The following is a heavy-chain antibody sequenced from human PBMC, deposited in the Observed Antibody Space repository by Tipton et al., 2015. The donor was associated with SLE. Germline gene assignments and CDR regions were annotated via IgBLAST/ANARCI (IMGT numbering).Heavy chain of an antibody. CDR1: GFTFSSYS. V-gene: IGHV3-30*03. CDR2: IQFDGFTK. Sequence: SLRLSCAASGFTFSSYSINWVRQAPGKGLEWVAFIQFDGFTKHYADSVQGRFTVSRDNSKNTVHLQMNSLRGEDTAVYYCAREDCSGAPCLGDHWGQGTLVTVSS. CDR3: AREDCSGAPCLGDH. D-gene: IGHD2-15*01. J-gene: IGHJ4*02.